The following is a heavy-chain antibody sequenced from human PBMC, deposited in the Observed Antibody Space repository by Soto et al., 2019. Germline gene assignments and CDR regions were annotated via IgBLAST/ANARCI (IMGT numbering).Heavy chain of an antibody. CDR1: GYTFTSYY. D-gene: IGHD6-13*01. CDR2: INPSGGST. CDR3: ARDYSSSPSSGYYYYYYYGMDV. J-gene: IGHJ6*02. Sequence: ASVKVSCKASGYTFTSYYMHWVRQAPGQGLEWMGIINPSGGSTSYAQKFQGRVTMTRDTSTSTVYMELSSLRSEDTAVYYCARDYSSSPSSGYYYYYYYGMDVWGQGTTVTVSS. V-gene: IGHV1-46*01.